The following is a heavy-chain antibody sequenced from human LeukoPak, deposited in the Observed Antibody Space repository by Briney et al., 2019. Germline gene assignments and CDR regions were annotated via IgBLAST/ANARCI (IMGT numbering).Heavy chain of an antibody. CDR1: GGSISSYY. D-gene: IGHD3-3*01. Sequence: NPSETLSLTCTVSGGSISSYYWSWIRQPPGKGLEWIGYIYYSGSTYYNPSLKSRVTISIDTSKNQFSLKLSSVTAADTAVYYCARDPDYDFWSGYYDYWGQGTLVTVSS. CDR3: ARDPDYDFWSGYYDY. V-gene: IGHV4-59*01. CDR2: IYYSGST. J-gene: IGHJ4*02.